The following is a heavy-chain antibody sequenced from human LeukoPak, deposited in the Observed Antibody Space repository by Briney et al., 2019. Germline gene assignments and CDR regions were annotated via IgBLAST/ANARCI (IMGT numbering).Heavy chain of an antibody. V-gene: IGHV3-30*03. CDR2: ISYDGSNK. D-gene: IGHD5-18*01. J-gene: IGHJ4*02. CDR1: GFTFSTYG. Sequence: PGGSLRLSCAASGFTFSTYGMHCVRQAPGKGLEWVVVISYDGSNKYDADSVRGRFAISRDNSKNTLYLQMNSLRAEDTAVYYCARDRGYRYADYWGRGALVTVSS. CDR3: ARDRGYRYADY.